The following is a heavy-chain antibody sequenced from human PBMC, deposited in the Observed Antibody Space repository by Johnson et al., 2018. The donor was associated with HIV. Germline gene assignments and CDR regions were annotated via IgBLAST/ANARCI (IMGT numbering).Heavy chain of an antibody. CDR3: ARDMKGQPVRSDGAFDI. D-gene: IGHD6-6*01. CDR1: GFTFSDYY. CDR2: ISSSGSTI. V-gene: IGHV3-11*04. J-gene: IGHJ3*02. Sequence: VQLVESGGGVVRPGGSLRLSCAASGFTFSDYYMSWIRQAPGKGLEWVSYISSSGSTIYYADSVKGRFTLSRDNAKSSLYLQMNSLRAEDTAVYYCARDMKGQPVRSDGAFDIWGQGTMVTVSS.